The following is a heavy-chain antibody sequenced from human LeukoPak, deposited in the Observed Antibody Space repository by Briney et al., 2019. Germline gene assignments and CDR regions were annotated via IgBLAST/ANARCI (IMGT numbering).Heavy chain of an antibody. Sequence: GGSLRLSCAASVFTFSSYPINWVRHAPWKGLEWLSYISRSSETILYENSVQGRVTISRDNAKNSLYLQMNSLRAEDTAVYYCSRSAYYDGSGNYYDYWGQGTLVTVSS. D-gene: IGHD3-22*01. CDR2: ISRSSETI. J-gene: IGHJ4*02. CDR1: VFTFSSYP. V-gene: IGHV3-48*01. CDR3: SRSAYYDGSGNYYDY.